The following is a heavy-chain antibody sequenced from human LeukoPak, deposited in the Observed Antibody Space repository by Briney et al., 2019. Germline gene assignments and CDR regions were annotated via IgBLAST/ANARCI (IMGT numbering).Heavy chain of an antibody. J-gene: IGHJ4*02. CDR2: IIPIFGTA. CDR1: GGTFSSYA. V-gene: IGHV1-69*13. D-gene: IGHD5-18*01. CDR3: ARARVDTARFTYFDY. Sequence: GASVKVSCKASGGTFSSYAISWVRQAPGQGLEWMGGIIPIFGTANYAQKFQGRVTIAADESTSTAYMELSSLRSEDTAVYYCARARVDTARFTYFDYWGQGTLVTVSS.